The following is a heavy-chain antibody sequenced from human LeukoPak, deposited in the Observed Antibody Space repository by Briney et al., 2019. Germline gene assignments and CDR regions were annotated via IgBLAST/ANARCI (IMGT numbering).Heavy chain of an antibody. CDR2: INPNSGGT. CDR3: ARDQGKGWLQLSYYYYGMDV. CDR1: GYTFTGYY. Sequence: GASVKVSCKASGYTFTGYYMHWVRQAPGQGLEWMGRINPNSGGTNYAQKFQGRVTMTRDTSISTAYMELSRLRSDDTAVYYCARDQGKGWLQLSYYYYGMDVWGQGTMVTVSS. V-gene: IGHV1-2*06. J-gene: IGHJ6*02. D-gene: IGHD5-24*01.